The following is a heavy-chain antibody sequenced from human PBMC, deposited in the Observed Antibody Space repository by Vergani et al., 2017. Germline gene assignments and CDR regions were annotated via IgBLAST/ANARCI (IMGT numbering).Heavy chain of an antibody. J-gene: IGHJ4*02. D-gene: IGHD2-15*01. CDR2: IRGDEGEK. CDR1: GFTFSSYA. Sequence: EVQLLESGGGLVQPGGSLRLSCAASGFTFSSYAMSWVRQAPGKGLEWVANIRGDEGEKRYADSVKGRFTISRDNAKNSLYLQVNSLRADDTAVYYCATYCSARCTEYYFNYWGQGTLVTVSS. V-gene: IGHV3-7*01. CDR3: ATYCSARCTEYYFNY.